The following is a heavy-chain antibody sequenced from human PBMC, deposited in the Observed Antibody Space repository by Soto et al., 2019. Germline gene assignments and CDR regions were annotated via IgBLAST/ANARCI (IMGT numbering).Heavy chain of an antibody. CDR2: INPNSGGT. Sequence: GASVKVSCEASGYTFTGYYMHCVRQAPGQGLEWMGWINPNSGGTNYAQKFQGWVTMTRDTSISTAYMELSRLRSDDTAVYYCARDGGYYFDYWGQGTLVTVSS. CDR1: GYTFTGYY. CDR3: ARDGGYYFDY. J-gene: IGHJ4*02. V-gene: IGHV1-2*04.